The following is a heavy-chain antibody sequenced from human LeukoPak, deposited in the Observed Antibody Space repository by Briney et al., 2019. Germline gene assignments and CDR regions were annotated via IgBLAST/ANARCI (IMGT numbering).Heavy chain of an antibody. D-gene: IGHD6-6*01. CDR2: IYYSGST. J-gene: IGHJ4*02. CDR1: GGSISSYY. Sequence: SETLSLTCTVSGGSISSYYWSWIRQPPGKGLEWIGYIYYSGSTNYNPSLKSRVTISVDTSKNQFSLKLSSVTAADTAVYYCARKGIAARPLTFDYWGQGTLVTVSS. CDR3: ARKGIAARPLTFDY. V-gene: IGHV4-59*08.